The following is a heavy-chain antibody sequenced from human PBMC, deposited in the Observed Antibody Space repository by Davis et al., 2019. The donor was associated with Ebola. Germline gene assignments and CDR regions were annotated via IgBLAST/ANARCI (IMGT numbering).Heavy chain of an antibody. CDR1: GFTFSDYY. J-gene: IGHJ4*02. CDR3: TTSSSSCRDCDY. D-gene: IGHD6-13*01. V-gene: IGHV3-66*01. Sequence: GESLKISCAASGFTFSDYYMSWVRQAPGKGLEWVSVIYSGGSTYYAAPVKGRFTISRDDSKNTLYLQMNSLKTEDTAVYYCTTSSSSCRDCDYWGQGTLVTVSS. CDR2: IYSGGST.